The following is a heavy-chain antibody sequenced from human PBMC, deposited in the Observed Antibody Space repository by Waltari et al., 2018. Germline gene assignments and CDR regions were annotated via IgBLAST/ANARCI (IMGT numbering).Heavy chain of an antibody. CDR2: ISSSSSYI. CDR1: GFTFSSYS. V-gene: IGHV3-21*01. D-gene: IGHD6-19*01. Sequence: EVQLVESGGGLVKPGGSLRLSCAASGFTFSSYSMNWVRQAPGKGLEWVSSISSSSSYIYYADSVKGRFTISRDNAKNSLYLQMNSLRAEDTAVYYCARDRSSGWWDYWGQGTLVTVSS. CDR3: ARDRSSGWWDY. J-gene: IGHJ4*02.